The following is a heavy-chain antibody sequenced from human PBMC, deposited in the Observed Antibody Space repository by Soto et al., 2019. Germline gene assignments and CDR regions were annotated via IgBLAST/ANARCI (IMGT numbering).Heavy chain of an antibody. CDR3: ARRLAFYWYFDL. V-gene: IGHV4-39*01. Sequence: SETLSLTCTVSGGSISSSSYYWGWIRQPPGQGLEWIGSIYYSGSTYYNPSLKSRVTISVDTSKNQFSLKLSSVTAADAALYYCARRLAFYWYFDLWGRGTLVTVSS. CDR1: GGSISSSSYY. CDR2: IYYSGST. J-gene: IGHJ2*01. D-gene: IGHD6-6*01.